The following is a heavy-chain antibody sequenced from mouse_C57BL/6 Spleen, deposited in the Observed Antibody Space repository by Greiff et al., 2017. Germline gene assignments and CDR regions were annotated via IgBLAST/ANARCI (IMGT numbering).Heavy chain of an antibody. D-gene: IGHD1-1*01. CDR2: NYPGDGDT. V-gene: IGHV1-82*01. J-gene: IGHJ3*01. CDR1: GYAFSSSW. Sequence: VQLQESGPELVKPGASVKISCKASGYAFSSSWMNWVKQRPGKGLEWIGRNYPGDGDTNYNGKFKGKATLTADKSSSTAYMQLSSLTSEDSAVYFCARGNGSSYDWFAYWGQGTLVTVSA. CDR3: ARGNGSSYDWFAY.